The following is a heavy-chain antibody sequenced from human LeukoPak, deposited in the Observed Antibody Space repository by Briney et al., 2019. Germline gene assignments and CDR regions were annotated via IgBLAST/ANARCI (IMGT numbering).Heavy chain of an antibody. J-gene: IGHJ6*02. D-gene: IGHD1-7*01. CDR2: IKQDGSEK. V-gene: IGHV3-7*03. Sequence: GGSLRLSCVVSGFTFSSYWMSWVRQAPGKGLEWVANIKQDGSEKHYVGSVKGRFTISRDNAKNSLYLQMNSLRVGDTAVYYCARNNWNYRGGMDVWGQGTTVTVSS. CDR3: ARNNWNYRGGMDV. CDR1: GFTFSSYW.